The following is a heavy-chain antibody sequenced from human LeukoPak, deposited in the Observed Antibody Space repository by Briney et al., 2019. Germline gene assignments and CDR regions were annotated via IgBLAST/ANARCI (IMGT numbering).Heavy chain of an antibody. CDR2: ISFDGSTT. Sequence: PGTSLRLSCAASGFSFSDYGIHWVRQAPGKGPEWITLISFDGSTTYYADSVKGRFTVSRDNSKNTVYLQMSSLSPEDTAVYYCTRGVNGDSRFDPWGQGTLVTVSS. CDR3: TRGVNGDSRFDP. V-gene: IGHV3-30*03. J-gene: IGHJ5*02. D-gene: IGHD4-17*01. CDR1: GFSFSDYG.